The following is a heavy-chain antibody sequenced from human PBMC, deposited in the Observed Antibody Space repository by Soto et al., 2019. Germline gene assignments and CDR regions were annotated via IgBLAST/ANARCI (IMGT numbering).Heavy chain of an antibody. V-gene: IGHV4-39*01. CDR2: IYSLGNT. J-gene: IGHJ4*02. CDR3: ARQMYDSSGYYYAY. D-gene: IGHD3-22*01. Sequence: QLQLQESGPGLVKPSETLSLTCTVSGGSISSSSYYWGWIRQPPGQGLEWLGTIYSLGNTYYNPSLKSRVTISVDKSKSQLFLKLSSMTAPDTAVYYCARQMYDSSGYYYAYWGQGTLFTVSS. CDR1: GGSISSSSYY.